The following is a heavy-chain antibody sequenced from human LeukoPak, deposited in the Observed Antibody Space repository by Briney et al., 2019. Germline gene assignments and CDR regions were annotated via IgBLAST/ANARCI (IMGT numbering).Heavy chain of an antibody. CDR3: ARDQPYMDD. CDR1: GYSISSGHY. CDR2: IYHSGST. Sequence: SETLSLTCIVSGYSISSGHYWVWIRQPPAKGLEWIGRIYHSGSTAYNPPLKTRVTISEDTSKKQFSLKLSAVPAAHTAMYYCARDQPYMDDWGEGTTVTVSS. V-gene: IGHV4-38-2*02. J-gene: IGHJ6*03.